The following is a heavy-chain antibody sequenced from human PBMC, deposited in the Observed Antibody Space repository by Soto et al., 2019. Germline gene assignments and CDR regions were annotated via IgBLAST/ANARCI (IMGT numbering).Heavy chain of an antibody. D-gene: IGHD3-22*01. V-gene: IGHV4-39*01. CDR3: PRSRITMIVVQGCSWFEA. Sequence: PSETLSLTCTVSRGSIITSSHYWGWIRQPPGKGLEWIGNIYYRRNTPYSPTLNSRVTISVDTTRNPISLRLNSLSAPDTAVYYCPRSRITMIVVQGCSWFEAGG. CDR1: RGSIITSSHY. CDR2: IYYRRNT. J-gene: IGHJ5*01.